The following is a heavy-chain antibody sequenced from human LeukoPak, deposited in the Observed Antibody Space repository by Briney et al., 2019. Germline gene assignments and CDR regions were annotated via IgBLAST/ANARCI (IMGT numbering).Heavy chain of an antibody. Sequence: SQTLSLTCAISGDSVSSNSATWNWIRQSPSRGLEWLGRTYYRSKLYNDYAVSVKSRITINPDTSKNQFSLHLSSVTPEDTAVYYCAREVAGATGLWVDQKRGLDYWGQGTLVTVSS. CDR2: TYYRSKLYN. J-gene: IGHJ4*02. CDR1: GDSVSSNSAT. D-gene: IGHD1-26*01. CDR3: AREVAGATGLWVDQKRGLDY. V-gene: IGHV6-1*01.